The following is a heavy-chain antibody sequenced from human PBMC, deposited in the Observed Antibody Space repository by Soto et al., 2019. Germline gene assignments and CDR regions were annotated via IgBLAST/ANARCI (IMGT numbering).Heavy chain of an antibody. CDR2: ISINGDST. CDR1: GFTFSYYP. CDR3: ARERRPLNWFAP. V-gene: IGHV3-64*02. J-gene: IGHJ5*02. Sequence: GGSLRLSCGAAGFTFSYYPMRWVRLAPGKGLEHVSGISINGDSTYYADSVKGRFTISRDNAKNSLYLQMNSLRAEDTAVYYCARERRPLNWFAPWGQGTLVTVSS. D-gene: IGHD1-1*01.